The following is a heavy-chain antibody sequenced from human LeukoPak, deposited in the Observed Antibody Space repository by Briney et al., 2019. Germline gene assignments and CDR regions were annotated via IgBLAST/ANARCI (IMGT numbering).Heavy chain of an antibody. CDR2: TRYDGSNK. CDR1: GFTFSSYG. V-gene: IGHV3-30*02. D-gene: IGHD1-26*01. Sequence: GGSLRLSCAASGFTFSSYGMHWVRQAPGKGLEWVAFTRYDGSNKYYADSVKGRFTISRDNAKNSLYLQMHSLRAEDTAVYYCARDLMGWDLHYFDYWGQGTLVTVSS. J-gene: IGHJ4*02. CDR3: ARDLMGWDLHYFDY.